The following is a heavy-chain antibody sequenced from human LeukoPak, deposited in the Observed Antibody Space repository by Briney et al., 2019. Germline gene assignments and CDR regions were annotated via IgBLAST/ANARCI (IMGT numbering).Heavy chain of an antibody. CDR1: GYTFTSYD. V-gene: IGHV1-8*01. D-gene: IGHD3-3*01. CDR2: MNPNSGST. Sequence: ASVKVSCKASGYTFTSYDINWVRQATGQGLEWMGWMNPNSGSTGYAQKFQGRGTMTRNTSISTAYMELSSLRSEDTAVYYCARGPFTIFGVVIIYYYYGMDVWGQGTTVTVSS. CDR3: ARGPFTIFGVVIIYYYYGMDV. J-gene: IGHJ6*02.